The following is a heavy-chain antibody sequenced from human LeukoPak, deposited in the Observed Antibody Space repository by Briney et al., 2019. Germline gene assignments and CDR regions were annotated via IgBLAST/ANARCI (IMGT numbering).Heavy chain of an antibody. V-gene: IGHV3-23*01. CDR2: ISGSGGST. J-gene: IGHJ6*02. D-gene: IGHD2-2*01. Sequence: GGSLRLSCAASGFTFSSYAMSWVRQAPGKGLEWVSAISGSGGSTYYADSVKGRFTISRDNSKNTLYLQMNSLRAEDTAVYYCAKIQLGYCSSTSCFNYYYYGMDVWGQGTTVTVSS. CDR3: AKIQLGYCSSTSCFNYYYYGMDV. CDR1: GFTFSSYA.